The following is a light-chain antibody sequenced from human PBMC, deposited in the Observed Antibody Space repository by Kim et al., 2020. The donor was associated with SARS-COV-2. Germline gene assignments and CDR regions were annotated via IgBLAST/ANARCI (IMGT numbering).Light chain of an antibody. CDR2: TAS. J-gene: IGKJ2*01. CDR3: QQSYGSPYT. CDR1: QNIATY. V-gene: IGKV1-39*01. Sequence: DIQMTQSPSSLSASVGDRVTITCRASQNIATYLNWYQQRPGKAPEFLIKTASTLQSGVPSRFSASGSGTEFTLTISSLQPGDFATYYCQQSYGSPYTLGQGTKLEIK.